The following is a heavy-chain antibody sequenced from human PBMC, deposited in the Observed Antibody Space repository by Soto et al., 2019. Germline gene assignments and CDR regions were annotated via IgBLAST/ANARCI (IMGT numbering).Heavy chain of an antibody. D-gene: IGHD2-21*01. CDR2: MNPNSGNA. CDR1: GYTFTSYD. V-gene: IGHV1-8*01. J-gene: IGHJ4*02. CDR3: ARGGNMITILGTLWC. Sequence: ASVKVSCKASGYTFTSYDINWVRQATGQGLEWMGWMNPNSGNAGYAQKFQGRVTTTRNTSISTAYMELSSLRSEDTAVYYCARGGNMITILGTLWCWGQGSLVTVSS.